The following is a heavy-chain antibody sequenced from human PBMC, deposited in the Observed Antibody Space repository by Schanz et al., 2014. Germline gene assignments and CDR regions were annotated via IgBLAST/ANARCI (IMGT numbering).Heavy chain of an antibody. Sequence: EVQLVESGGGLVQPGGSLRLSCAASGFSVGNKYMNWVRQAPEKGLEWVSFIYIGGNTYYADSVKGRFTISRDNSKNTVYIQMNSLRAEDTAVYYCARGGPAYYFDDWGQGTLVTVSS. CDR2: IYIGGNT. J-gene: IGHJ4*02. CDR3: ARGGPAYYFDD. V-gene: IGHV3-66*01. CDR1: GFSVGNKY.